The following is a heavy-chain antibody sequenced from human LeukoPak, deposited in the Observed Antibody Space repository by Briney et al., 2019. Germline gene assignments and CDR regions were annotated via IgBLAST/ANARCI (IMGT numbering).Heavy chain of an antibody. CDR1: GGTFSSYA. V-gene: IGHV1-69*04. CDR3: AKVRPPSSPNGSFDY. Sequence: GASVKVSCKASGGTFSSYAISWVRQAPGQGLEWMGRIIPILGIANYAQKFQGRVTITADKSTSTAYMELNSLRAEDTAVYYCAKVRPPSSPNGSFDYWGQGTLVTVSS. CDR2: IIPILGIA. J-gene: IGHJ4*02. D-gene: IGHD6-6*01.